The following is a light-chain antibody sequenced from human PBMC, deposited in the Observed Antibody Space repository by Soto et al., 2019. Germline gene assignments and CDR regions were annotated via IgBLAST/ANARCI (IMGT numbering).Light chain of an antibody. CDR3: QQYGSSPWT. CDR1: QSVSSN. V-gene: IGKV3-20*01. CDR2: GAS. J-gene: IGKJ1*01. Sequence: MVLPPSPATLSWSPGERATPPCTARQSVSSNVACYQQTPDQAPRLLIYGASTRATGIPARFSGSGSGTDFTLTISRLEPEDFAVYYCQQYGSSPWTFGQGTKVDIK.